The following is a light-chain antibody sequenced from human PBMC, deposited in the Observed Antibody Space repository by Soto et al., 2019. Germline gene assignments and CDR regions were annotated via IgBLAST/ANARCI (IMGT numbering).Light chain of an antibody. CDR1: SSDVGGYNY. J-gene: IGLJ1*01. Sequence: QSALTQPASVSGSPGQSITISCTGTSSDVGGYNYVSWYQQHPGKPPKLMIYDVSNRPSGVSNRFSGSKSGNTASLTISGLQAEDEADYYCSSYTSSSTLGYVFGTGTKLTVL. CDR2: DVS. CDR3: SSYTSSSTLGYV. V-gene: IGLV2-14*01.